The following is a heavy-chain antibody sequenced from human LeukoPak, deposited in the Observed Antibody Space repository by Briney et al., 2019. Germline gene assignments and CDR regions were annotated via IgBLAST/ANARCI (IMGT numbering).Heavy chain of an antibody. V-gene: IGHV3-23*01. J-gene: IGHJ4*02. CDR2: VDYSGGDT. Sequence: GGSLRLSCIASGFTLSSYEMSWIRQAPGKGLEWVSSVDYSGGDTHYADSVMGRFTISRDNSKNTLYLRMNSLRAEDTAVYYCAKHYDILTGYYILDYWGQGTLVTVSS. CDR1: GFTLSSYE. D-gene: IGHD3-9*01. CDR3: AKHYDILTGYYILDY.